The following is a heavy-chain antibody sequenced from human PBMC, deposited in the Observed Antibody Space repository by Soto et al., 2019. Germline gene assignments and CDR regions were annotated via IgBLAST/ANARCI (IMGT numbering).Heavy chain of an antibody. V-gene: IGHV4-38-2*02. Sequence: QVQLQESGPGLVKPSETLSLTCNVSGYSISSGFHWGWIRQSPGKGLEWIGSMFHTGSSYYNPSLNSRVTISIDMSKTHRSLKLSSVTAADTAVYYCARGLLIVVFGAVNHSYGMDVCGQGTTVTVSS. D-gene: IGHD2-21*01. CDR3: ARGLLIVVFGAVNHSYGMDV. J-gene: IGHJ6*02. CDR2: MFHTGSS. CDR1: GYSISSGFH.